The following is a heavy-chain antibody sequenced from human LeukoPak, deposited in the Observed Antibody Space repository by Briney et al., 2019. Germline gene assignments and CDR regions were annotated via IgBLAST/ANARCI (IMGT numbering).Heavy chain of an antibody. J-gene: IGHJ6*02. D-gene: IGHD1-1*01. Sequence: PGGSLRLSCAASGFTVSSNYMSWVRQAPGKGLEWVSVIYSGGSTYYADSVKGRFTISRDNAKNSLYLQMNTLRAEDTAVYYCAGGASNWSFDYYGMDVWGQGTTVTVS. CDR3: AGGASNWSFDYYGMDV. CDR2: IYSGGST. V-gene: IGHV3-53*01. CDR1: GFTVSSNY.